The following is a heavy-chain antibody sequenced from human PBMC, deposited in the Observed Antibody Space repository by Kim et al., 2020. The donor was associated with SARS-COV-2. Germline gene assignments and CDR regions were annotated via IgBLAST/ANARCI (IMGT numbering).Heavy chain of an antibody. CDR2: IRSKAYGGTT. CDR3: TRARKYYDFWSGYYDY. D-gene: IGHD3-3*01. CDR1: GFTFGDYA. Sequence: GGSLRLSCTASGFTFGDYAMSWFRQAPGKGLEWVGFIRSKAYGGTTEYAASVKGRFTISRDDSKSIAYLQMNSLKTEDTAVYYCTRARKYYDFWSGYYDYWGQGTLVTVSS. V-gene: IGHV3-49*03. J-gene: IGHJ4*02.